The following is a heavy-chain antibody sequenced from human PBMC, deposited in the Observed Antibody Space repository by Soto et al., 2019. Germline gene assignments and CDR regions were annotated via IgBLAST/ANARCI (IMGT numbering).Heavy chain of an antibody. D-gene: IGHD3-16*01. CDR2: INAGNGNT. Sequence: SSVKFSCKASGYTFTSYAMHWVRQAPGQRLDWMGWINAGNGNTKYSQKFQGRVTITRDTSASTAYMELSSLRSEDTAVYYCARAYLNYYYYYGIDVWGQGTTVTVSS. CDR3: ARAYLNYYYYYGIDV. V-gene: IGHV1-3*01. J-gene: IGHJ6*02. CDR1: GYTFTSYA.